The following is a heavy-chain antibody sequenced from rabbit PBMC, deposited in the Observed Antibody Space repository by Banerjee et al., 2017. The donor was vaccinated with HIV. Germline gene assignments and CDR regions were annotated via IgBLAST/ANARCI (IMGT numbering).Heavy chain of an antibody. CDR1: GFSFSSSYW. Sequence: QSLEESGGDLVKPGASLTLTCTASGFSFSSSYWICWVRQAPGKGLEWIACIYAGSSGSTYYASWAKGRFTISKTSSTTVTLQMTSLTAADTATYFCARDAGYAGSNLWGQGTLVTVS. CDR2: IYAGSSGST. J-gene: IGHJ4*01. V-gene: IGHV1S40*01. D-gene: IGHD4-2*01. CDR3: ARDAGYAGSNL.